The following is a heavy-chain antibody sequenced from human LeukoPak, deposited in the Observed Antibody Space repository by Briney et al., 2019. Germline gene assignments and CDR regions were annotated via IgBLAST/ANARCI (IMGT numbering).Heavy chain of an antibody. CDR2: FDPEDGET. Sequence: ASVKVSCKVSGYTLTELSMHWVRQAPGKGLERMGGFDPEDGETIYAQKFQGRVTMTEDTSTDTAYMELSSLRSEDTAVYYCATVNYYSNWFDPWGQGTLVTVSS. CDR3: ATVNYYSNWFDP. V-gene: IGHV1-24*01. J-gene: IGHJ5*02. CDR1: GYTLTELS. D-gene: IGHD3-22*01.